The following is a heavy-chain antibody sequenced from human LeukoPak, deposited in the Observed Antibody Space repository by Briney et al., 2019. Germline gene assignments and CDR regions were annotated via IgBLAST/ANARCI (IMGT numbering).Heavy chain of an antibody. CDR3: ARDLSLTTVRDYFDF. Sequence: ASVKVSCKASGYTFTGYYMHWVRQAPGQGLEWMGWINPNSGDTNYAQKFQGRVTMTRDTSISTAYMELNMLRSDDTAVYYCARDLSLTTVRDYFDFWGQGTLVTISS. D-gene: IGHD3-10*01. J-gene: IGHJ4*02. CDR1: GYTFTGYY. CDR2: INPNSGDT. V-gene: IGHV1-2*02.